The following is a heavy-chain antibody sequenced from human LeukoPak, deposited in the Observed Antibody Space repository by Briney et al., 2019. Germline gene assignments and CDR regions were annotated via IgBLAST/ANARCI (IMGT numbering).Heavy chain of an antibody. CDR3: ARSDNCSSTSCYLPTYYYYYMDV. CDR1: GGTVSSYA. Sequence: SVKVSCKASGGTVSSYAISWVRQAPGQGLEWMGGIIPIFGTVNYAQKFQGRVTITTDESTSTAYMELSSLRSEDTAAYYCARSDNCSSTSCYLPTYYYYYMDVWGKGTTVTVSS. V-gene: IGHV1-69*05. D-gene: IGHD2-2*01. J-gene: IGHJ6*03. CDR2: IIPIFGTV.